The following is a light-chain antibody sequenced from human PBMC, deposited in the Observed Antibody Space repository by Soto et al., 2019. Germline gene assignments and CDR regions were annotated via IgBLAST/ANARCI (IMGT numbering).Light chain of an antibody. CDR1: QSVSSY. Sequence: EIFITQSPATLSVSPGERATLSCRASQSVSSYLAWYQQKPGQPPRLLIYGASTRATGIPARFSGSGSGTDFTPTISSLQSEDFAVYYCQQYNNLPRTFGQGTKVDIK. CDR3: QQYNNLPRT. CDR2: GAS. J-gene: IGKJ1*01. V-gene: IGKV3-15*01.